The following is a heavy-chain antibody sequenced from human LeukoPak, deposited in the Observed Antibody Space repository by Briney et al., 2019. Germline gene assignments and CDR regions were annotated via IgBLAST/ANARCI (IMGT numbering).Heavy chain of an antibody. Sequence: GGSLRLSCAASGFTFSSYGMHWVRRAPGKGLEWVAVISYDGSNKYYADSVKGRFTISRDNSKNTLYLQMNSLRAEDTAVYYCAKDGAALVSANWFDPWGQGTLVTVSS. CDR3: AKDGAALVSANWFDP. CDR2: ISYDGSNK. V-gene: IGHV3-30*18. D-gene: IGHD6-13*01. CDR1: GFTFSSYG. J-gene: IGHJ5*02.